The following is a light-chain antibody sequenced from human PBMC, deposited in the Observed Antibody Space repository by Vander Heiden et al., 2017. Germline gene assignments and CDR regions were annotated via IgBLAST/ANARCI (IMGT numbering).Light chain of an antibody. J-gene: IGKJ1*01. V-gene: IGKV3-15*01. CDR2: WAF. Sequence: EIVMTQSPATLSVSPGERATLSCRASQSVSSNLAWYQQKPGQAPRLLIYWAFPKAPGIPARFGGSGSGTEFTLTISSLQSEDFAVYYCQQYNNWPQTFGQGTKVEIK. CDR3: QQYNNWPQT. CDR1: QSVSSN.